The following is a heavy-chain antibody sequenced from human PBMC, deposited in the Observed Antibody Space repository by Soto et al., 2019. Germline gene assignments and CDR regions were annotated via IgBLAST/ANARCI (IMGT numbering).Heavy chain of an antibody. Sequence: PGASLRLSCAASGFTFSSYTMTWVRQAPGKGLEWVSIINGGGASAYYADSVKGRFTISRNNSKNTLYLQMNSLRVEDTAIYYCAKEREAGWYYFDFWGQGILVTVSS. CDR1: GFTFSSYT. CDR2: INGGGASA. V-gene: IGHV3-23*01. D-gene: IGHD6-19*01. J-gene: IGHJ4*02. CDR3: AKEREAGWYYFDF.